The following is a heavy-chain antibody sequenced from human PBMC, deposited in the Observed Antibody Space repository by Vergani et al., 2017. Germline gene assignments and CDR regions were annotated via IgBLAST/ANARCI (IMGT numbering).Heavy chain of an antibody. Sequence: QVQLVQSGAEVKKPGASVKVSCKVSGYTLTELSMHWVRQAPGKGLEWMGGFDPEDGETIYAQKFQGRVTMTADTSTDTAYMELSSLRSEDRAVYYCATDNRDSSGNYFDYWGQGTLVTVSS. CDR1: GYTLTELS. D-gene: IGHD3-22*01. J-gene: IGHJ4*02. V-gene: IGHV1-24*01. CDR3: ATDNRDSSGNYFDY. CDR2: FDPEDGET.